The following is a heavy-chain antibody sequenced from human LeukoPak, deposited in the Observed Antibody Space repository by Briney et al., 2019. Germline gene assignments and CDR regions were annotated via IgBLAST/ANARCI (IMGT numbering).Heavy chain of an antibody. J-gene: IGHJ4*02. Sequence: GGSLRLSCAASGFTFSSYAMSWVRPGPGKGLEWVSAICGSGSSTYYADSVKGRFTISRDNAKNTLYLQMNSLRAEDTAVYYCAKDLGATYYYDSSPFDYWGQGTLVTVSS. V-gene: IGHV3-23*01. D-gene: IGHD3-22*01. CDR2: ICGSGSST. CDR3: AKDLGATYYYDSSPFDY. CDR1: GFTFSSYA.